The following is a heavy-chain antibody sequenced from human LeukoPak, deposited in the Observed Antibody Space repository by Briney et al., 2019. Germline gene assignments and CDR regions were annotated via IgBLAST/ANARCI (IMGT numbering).Heavy chain of an antibody. CDR2: INHSGST. V-gene: IGHV4-34*01. J-gene: IGHJ4*02. Sequence: PSETLSLTCAVYGGSFSGYYWSWIRQPPGKGLEWIGEINHSGSTNYNPSLKSRVTMSVDTSKNQFSLKLSSVTAADTAVYYCARGVYSYGWMVDYWGQGTLVTVSS. D-gene: IGHD5-18*01. CDR1: GGSFSGYY. CDR3: ARGVYSYGWMVDY.